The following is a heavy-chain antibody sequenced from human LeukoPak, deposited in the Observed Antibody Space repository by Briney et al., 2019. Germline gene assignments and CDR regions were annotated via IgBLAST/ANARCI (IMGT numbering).Heavy chain of an antibody. J-gene: IGHJ4*02. V-gene: IGHV3-23*01. Sequence: GGSLRLSCAASGFTFSAYAMNWVRQAPGKGLEWVSSITGSDDSTYYADSVKDRFTISRDDSKNTLFLQMNSLRAEDTAVYYCAKQYSSTWYVFDSWGQGTLVTVSS. D-gene: IGHD6-13*01. CDR1: GFTFSAYA. CDR3: AKQYSSTWYVFDS. CDR2: ITGSDDST.